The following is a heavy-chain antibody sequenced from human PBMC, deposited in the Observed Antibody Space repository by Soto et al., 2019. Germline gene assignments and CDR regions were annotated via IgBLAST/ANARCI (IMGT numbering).Heavy chain of an antibody. J-gene: IGHJ4*02. CDR1: GFSFSSHA. Sequence: GGSLRLSCAASGFSFSSHAMSWVRQAPGKGLEWVSGISGSGGSTYYADSVKGRFTISRDNSKNTLYLQMNSLRAEDTAVYYCAKQFPTSTTGTTGYWGQGTLVTVSS. D-gene: IGHD1-1*01. CDR2: ISGSGGST. V-gene: IGHV3-23*01. CDR3: AKQFPTSTTGTTGY.